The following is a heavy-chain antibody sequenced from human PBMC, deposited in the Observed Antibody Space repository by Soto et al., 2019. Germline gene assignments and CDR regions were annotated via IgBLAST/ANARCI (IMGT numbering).Heavy chain of an antibody. D-gene: IGHD2-15*01. Sequence: DVQLVESGGGLVQPGGSLRLSCAASGFTVSSNYMTWVRQAPGKGLEWVSIIYNGGSTYYADSVKGRFTISRDNSKNTLFLQMNSLRAEDTAVYYCARGPLGYCSGGSCYSLTPLHSWGRGTLVTVSS. J-gene: IGHJ4*02. CDR1: GFTVSSNY. V-gene: IGHV3-66*01. CDR3: ARGPLGYCSGGSCYSLTPLHS. CDR2: IYNGGST.